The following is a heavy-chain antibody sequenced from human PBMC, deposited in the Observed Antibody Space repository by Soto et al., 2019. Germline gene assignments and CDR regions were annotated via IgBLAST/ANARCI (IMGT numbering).Heavy chain of an antibody. CDR2: IKQDGSEK. CDR3: ASQSGSCSGGSCAYYMDV. D-gene: IGHD2-15*01. Sequence: EVQLVESGGGLVQPGGSLRLSCAASGFTFSSYWMSWVRQAPGKGLEWVANIKQDGSEKYYVDSVKGRFTISRDNAKNSLYLQMNSLRAEDTAVYYCASQSGSCSGGSCAYYMDVWGKGTTVTVSS. J-gene: IGHJ6*03. V-gene: IGHV3-7*01. CDR1: GFTFSSYW.